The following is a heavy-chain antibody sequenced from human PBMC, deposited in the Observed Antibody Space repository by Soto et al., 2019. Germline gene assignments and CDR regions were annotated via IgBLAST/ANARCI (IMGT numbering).Heavy chain of an antibody. CDR2: IYYIGST. CDR3: ARVNTYSYGASYYYYYGMDV. CDR1: GGSISSYY. D-gene: IGHD5-18*01. J-gene: IGHJ6*02. V-gene: IGHV4-59*01. Sequence: SSETLSLTCTVSGGSISSYYWSWIRQPPGKGLEWIGYIYYIGSTNYNPSLASRVTISVDTSKNQFSLKLSSVTAADTAVYYCARVNTYSYGASYYYYYGMDVWGQGTTVTVSS.